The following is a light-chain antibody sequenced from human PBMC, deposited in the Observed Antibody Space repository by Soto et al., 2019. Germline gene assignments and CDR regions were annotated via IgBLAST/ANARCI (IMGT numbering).Light chain of an antibody. J-gene: IGKJ5*01. CDR2: AAS. V-gene: IGKV1-9*01. Sequence: DIQLTQSPSFLSASVGDRVTITCRASQGISSWLAWYQQKPGKAPKRLIYAASSLQSGVPSSFSGSGSATEFTLPISSLQPEDFATYYCLQHNSYHIITFGHGTRLEI. CDR3: LQHNSYHIIT. CDR1: QGISSW.